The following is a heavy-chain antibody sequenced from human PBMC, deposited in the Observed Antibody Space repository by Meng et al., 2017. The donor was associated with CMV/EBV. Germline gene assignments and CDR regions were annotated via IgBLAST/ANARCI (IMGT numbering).Heavy chain of an antibody. Sequence: QLQQWGAGLLKPSETLSLTCAAYGGSFSGYYWSWIRQPPGKGLEWIGEINHSGSTYYNPSLKSRVTISVDTSKNQFSLKLSSVTAADTAVYYCATLGILLWFGFDPWGQGTLVTVSS. CDR1: GGSFSGYY. CDR2: INHSGST. D-gene: IGHD3-10*01. J-gene: IGHJ5*02. CDR3: ATLGILLWFGFDP. V-gene: IGHV4-34*01.